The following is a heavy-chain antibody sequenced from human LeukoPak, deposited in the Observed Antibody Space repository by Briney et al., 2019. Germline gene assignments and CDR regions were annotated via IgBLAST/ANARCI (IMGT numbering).Heavy chain of an antibody. V-gene: IGHV3-7*01. D-gene: IGHD4/OR15-4a*01. J-gene: IGHJ4*02. CDR2: IKQDGSEK. CDR1: GFTFSSYW. CDR3: ARVFGAGYSDY. Sequence: QAGGSLRLSCAASGFTFSSYWMSWVRQAPGKGLEWVANIKQDGSEKYYVDSVKGRVTISRDNAKNSLYLQMNSLRAEDTAVYYCARVFGAGYSDYWGQGTLVTVSS.